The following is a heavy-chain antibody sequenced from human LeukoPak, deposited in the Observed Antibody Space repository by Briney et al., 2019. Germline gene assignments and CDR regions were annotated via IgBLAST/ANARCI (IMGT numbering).Heavy chain of an antibody. Sequence: PSETLSLTCAVYGGSFSGYYWSWIRQPPGKGLEWSGEINHSGSTNYNPSLKSRVTISVDTSKNQFSLKLSSVTAADTAVYYCASGANYYGSGSPSNWFDPWGQGTLVTVSS. V-gene: IGHV4-34*01. CDR3: ASGANYYGSGSPSNWFDP. D-gene: IGHD3-10*01. CDR1: GGSFSGYY. J-gene: IGHJ5*02. CDR2: INHSGST.